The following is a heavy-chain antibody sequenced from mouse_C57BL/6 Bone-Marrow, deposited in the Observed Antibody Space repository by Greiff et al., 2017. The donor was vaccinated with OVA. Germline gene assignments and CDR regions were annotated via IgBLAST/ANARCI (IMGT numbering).Heavy chain of an antibody. CDR3: ARGGVAYYFDY. V-gene: IGHV5-17*01. CDR2: ISSGSSTI. CDR1: GFTFSDYG. J-gene: IGHJ2*01. Sequence: EVKLVESGGGLVKPGGSLKLSCAASGFTFSDYGMHWVRQAPEKGLEWVAYISSGSSTIYYADTVKVRFTISRDNAKNTLFLQMTSLRSEDTAMYYCARGGVAYYFDYWGQGTTLTVSS.